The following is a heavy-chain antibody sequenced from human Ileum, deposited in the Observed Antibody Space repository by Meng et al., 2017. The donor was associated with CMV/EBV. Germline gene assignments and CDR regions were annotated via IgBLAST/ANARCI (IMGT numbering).Heavy chain of an antibody. V-gene: IGHV3-21*01. CDR2: ISSSSSYI. Sequence: GESLKISCAASGFTFSSYSMNWVRQAPGKGLEWVSSISSSSSYIYYADSVKGRFTISRDNAKNSLYLQMNSLRAEDTAVYYCARDLTVGTYYGMDVWGQGTTVTVSS. CDR1: GFTFSSYS. CDR3: ARDLTVGTYYGMDV. J-gene: IGHJ6*02. D-gene: IGHD1-14*01.